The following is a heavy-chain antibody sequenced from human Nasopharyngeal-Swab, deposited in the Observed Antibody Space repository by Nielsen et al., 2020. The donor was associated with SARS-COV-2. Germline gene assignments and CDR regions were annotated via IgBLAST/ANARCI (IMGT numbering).Heavy chain of an antibody. D-gene: IGHD6-13*01. J-gene: IGHJ6*03. Sequence: WVRQAPGQGLAWMGWMNPNSGNTGYAQKFQGRVTMTRNTSISTAYMELSSLRSEDTAVYYCARRVPPFSSSWYQRYYYYYMDVWGKGTTVTVSS. CDR3: ARRVPPFSSSWYQRYYYYYMDV. V-gene: IGHV1-8*01. CDR2: MNPNSGNT.